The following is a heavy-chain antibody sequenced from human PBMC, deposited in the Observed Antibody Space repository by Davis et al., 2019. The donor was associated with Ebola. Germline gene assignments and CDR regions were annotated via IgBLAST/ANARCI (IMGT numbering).Heavy chain of an antibody. CDR2: INPIFGTA. D-gene: IGHD3-22*01. J-gene: IGHJ4*02. CDR1: GYTFNSYY. V-gene: IGHV1-69*13. Sequence: AASVKVSCKASGYTFNSYYIHWVRQAPGQGLEWMGGINPIFGTANYAQKFQGRVTITADESTSTAYMELSSLRSEDTAVYYCARGSRDSSGYYWGYWGQGTLVTVSS. CDR3: ARGSRDSSGYYWGY.